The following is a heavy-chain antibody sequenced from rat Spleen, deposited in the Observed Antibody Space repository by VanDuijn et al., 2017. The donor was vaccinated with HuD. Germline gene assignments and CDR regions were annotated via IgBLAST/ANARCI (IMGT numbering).Heavy chain of an antibody. CDR3: ARGGSSYVMDV. V-gene: IGHV3-3*01. Sequence: EVQLQESGPGLVKPSQSLSLTCSVTGYSFTSSYRWNWIRKFPGKSLEWMGYINSAGSTKYNPSLKSRISITRDTPKNQFFLQLNSVTTEDTATYCWARGGSSYVMDVWGQGASVTVSS. CDR2: INSAGST. D-gene: IGHD5-1*01. J-gene: IGHJ4*01. CDR1: GYSFTSSYR.